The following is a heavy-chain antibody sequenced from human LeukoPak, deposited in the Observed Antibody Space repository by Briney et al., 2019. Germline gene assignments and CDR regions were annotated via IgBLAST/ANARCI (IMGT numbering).Heavy chain of an antibody. J-gene: IGHJ6*02. CDR1: GFTFSAYW. CDR3: ARGPAAGEEYYYYGMDV. D-gene: IGHD4-17*01. Sequence: GGSLRLSCAASGFTFSAYWMSWVRQAPGKGLEWVANIKQDGSDKYYVDSVKGRFTISRDNAKNSLYLQMNSLRAEDTAVYYCARGPAAGEEYYYYGMDVWGQGTTVTVSS. CDR2: IKQDGSDK. V-gene: IGHV3-7*01.